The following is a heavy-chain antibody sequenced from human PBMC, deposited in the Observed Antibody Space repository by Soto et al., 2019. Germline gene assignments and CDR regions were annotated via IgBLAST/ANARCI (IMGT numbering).Heavy chain of an antibody. CDR3: ARATTYFYDSSGLFDL. CDR2: INAGNGNT. J-gene: IGHJ2*01. CDR1: GYTFTSYS. D-gene: IGHD3-22*01. V-gene: IGHV1-3*05. Sequence: HVQLVQSGAEEKKPGASVKVSCKASGYTFTSYSMHWVRQAPGQRLEWMGWINAGNGNTKYSQKFQGRVTITRDTXAXRAYMELSSLRSEDTAVYYCARATTYFYDSSGLFDLWGRGTLVTVSS.